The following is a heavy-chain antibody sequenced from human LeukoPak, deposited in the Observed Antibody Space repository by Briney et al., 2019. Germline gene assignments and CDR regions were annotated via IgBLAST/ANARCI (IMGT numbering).Heavy chain of an antibody. V-gene: IGHV3-30-3*01. CDR3: ARDQVLRFLEWLGGPYYYYMDV. Sequence: GGSLRLSCAASGFTFSSYAMHWVRQAPGKGLEWVAVISYDGSNKYYADSVKSRFTISRDNSKNTLYLQMNSLRAEDTAVYYCARDQVLRFLEWLGGPYYYYMDVWGKGTTVTVSS. J-gene: IGHJ6*03. CDR2: ISYDGSNK. D-gene: IGHD3-3*01. CDR1: GFTFSSYA.